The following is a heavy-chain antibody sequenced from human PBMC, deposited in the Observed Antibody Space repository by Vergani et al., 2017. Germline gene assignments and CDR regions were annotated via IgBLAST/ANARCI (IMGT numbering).Heavy chain of an antibody. Sequence: QVQLQESGPGLVKPSETLSLTCTVSGGSVSSGSYYWSWIRQPPGKGLEWIGYLYYSGSTNYNPSLKSRVTISVDTSKNQFSLKVSSVTAADTAVYYCARDRAYGYGYDYWGQGTLVTVSS. D-gene: IGHD5-18*01. V-gene: IGHV4-61*01. CDR1: GGSVSSGSYY. CDR2: LYYSGST. CDR3: ARDRAYGYGYDY. J-gene: IGHJ4*02.